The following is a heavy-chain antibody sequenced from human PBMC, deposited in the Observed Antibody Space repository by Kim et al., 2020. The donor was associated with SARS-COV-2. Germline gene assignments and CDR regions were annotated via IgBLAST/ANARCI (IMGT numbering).Heavy chain of an antibody. CDR3: ARDTYYYDSSGYSWEDYYYYMDV. D-gene: IGHD3-22*01. V-gene: IGHV3-7*01. J-gene: IGHJ6*03. CDR1: GFTFSSYW. CDR2: IKQDGSEK. Sequence: GGSLRLSCAASGFTFSSYWMSWVRQAPGKGLEWVANIKQDGSEKYYVDSVKGRFTISRDNAKNSLYLQMNSLRAEDTAVYYCARDTYYYDSSGYSWEDYYYYMDVWGKGTTVTVSS.